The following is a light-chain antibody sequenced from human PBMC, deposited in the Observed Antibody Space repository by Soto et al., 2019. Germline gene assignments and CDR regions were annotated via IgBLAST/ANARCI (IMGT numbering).Light chain of an antibody. CDR1: SSNFGNNY. CDR3: AGGDCSRSGWV. J-gene: IGLJ3*02. CDR2: RDN. V-gene: IGLV1-47*01. Sequence: QSALTQPPSASGTPGQRVTIPCSGSSSNFGNNYVYWYQQFPGTAPKLLIYRDNQRPSGVPDRFSGSKSGTSASLAISGHRSDDEADYYCAGGDCSRSGWVFGAGTMVTVL.